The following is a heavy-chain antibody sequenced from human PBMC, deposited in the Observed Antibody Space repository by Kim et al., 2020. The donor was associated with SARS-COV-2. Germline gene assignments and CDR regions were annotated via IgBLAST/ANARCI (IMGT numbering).Heavy chain of an antibody. D-gene: IGHD3-10*01. Sequence: ADSVKGRFTIPRDNAKNSLYLQMNSLRAEDTAVYYCARDWGRYYGSGSLYWGQGTLVTVSS. V-gene: IGHV3-11*05. CDR3: ARDWGRYYGSGSLY. J-gene: IGHJ4*02.